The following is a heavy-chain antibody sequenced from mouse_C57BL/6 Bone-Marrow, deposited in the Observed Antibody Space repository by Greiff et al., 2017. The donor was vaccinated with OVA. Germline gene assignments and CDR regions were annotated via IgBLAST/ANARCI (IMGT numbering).Heavy chain of an antibody. J-gene: IGHJ3*01. CDR2: ICSGGST. V-gene: IGHV2-2*01. Sequence: VQLQQSGPGLVQPSQSLSITCTVSGFSLTSYGVHWVRQSPGKGLEWLGVICSGGSTDYNTALISRLSISKDNSKSYVFFKMNSLQADDTAIYYCDRDYYGSSAWFAYWGQGTLVTVSA. CDR1: GFSLTSYG. CDR3: DRDYYGSSAWFAY. D-gene: IGHD1-1*01.